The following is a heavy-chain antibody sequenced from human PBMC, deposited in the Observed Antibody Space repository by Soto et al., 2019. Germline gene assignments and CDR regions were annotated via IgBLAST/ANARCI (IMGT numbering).Heavy chain of an antibody. J-gene: IGHJ4*02. CDR3: TKGRGYN. V-gene: IGHV3-13*01. D-gene: IGHD1-1*01. Sequence: GGSLRLSCAASGFTFSSYAMSWVRQAPGKGLEWVSAIGTSGDTYYSVSVKGRFTISRENAKNSLFLQMNSLGAGDTAVYYCTKGRGYNWGQGTLVTVSS. CDR1: GFTFSSYA. CDR2: IGTSGDT.